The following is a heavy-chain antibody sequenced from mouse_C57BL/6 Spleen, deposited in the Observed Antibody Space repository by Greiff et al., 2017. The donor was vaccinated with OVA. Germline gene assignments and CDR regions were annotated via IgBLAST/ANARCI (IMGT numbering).Heavy chain of an antibody. CDR1: GFTFSSYA. CDR3: ARGGTTVVEGYFDY. Sequence: EVKLVESGGGLVKPGGSLKLSCAASGFTFSSYAMSWVRQTPEKRLEWVATISDGGSYTYYPDNVKGRFTITRDNAKNNLYLQMSHLKSEDTAMYYCARGGTTVVEGYFDYWGQGTTLTVSS. CDR2: ISDGGSYT. D-gene: IGHD1-1*01. V-gene: IGHV5-4*03. J-gene: IGHJ2*01.